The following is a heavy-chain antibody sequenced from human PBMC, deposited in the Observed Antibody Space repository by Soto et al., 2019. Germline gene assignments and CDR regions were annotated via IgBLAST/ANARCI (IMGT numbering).Heavy chain of an antibody. CDR3: ARDLKTTYYDILTGYGFDY. Sequence: ASVKVSCKASGYTFTGYYMHWVRQAPGQGLEWMGWINPNSGGTNYAQKFQGRVTITRDTSISTAYMELSRLRSDDTAVYYCARDLKTTYYDILTGYGFDYWGQGTLVTVSS. CDR2: INPNSGGT. V-gene: IGHV1-2*02. D-gene: IGHD3-9*01. J-gene: IGHJ4*02. CDR1: GYTFTGYY.